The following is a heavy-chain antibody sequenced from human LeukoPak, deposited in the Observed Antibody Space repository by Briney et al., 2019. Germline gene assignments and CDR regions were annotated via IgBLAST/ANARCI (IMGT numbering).Heavy chain of an antibody. J-gene: IGHJ4*02. Sequence: SETLSLTCNVSGVSVSTSHWSWIRQRPGKGLEWIGCLSYTGKTDYNPSLKSRVSISQGSSNNHFSLKLTSVTAADTAVYYCSEGYFEPFDHWGQGILVTVSS. D-gene: IGHD2/OR15-2a*01. CDR1: GVSVSTSH. CDR3: SEGYFEPFDH. CDR2: LSYTGKT. V-gene: IGHV4-59*02.